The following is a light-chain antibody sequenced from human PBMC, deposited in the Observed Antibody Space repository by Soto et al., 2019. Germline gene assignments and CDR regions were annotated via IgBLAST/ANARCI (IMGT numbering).Light chain of an antibody. J-gene: IGLJ2*01. CDR1: SSDVGGYNF. CDR3: SSYAGSNIV. CDR2: EVN. V-gene: IGLV2-8*01. Sequence: QSALTQPPSASGAPGQSVTVSCTGTSSDVGGYNFVSWYQLHPGKAPKLMIYEVNKRPSGVPARFSDSKSGNTASLTVSGLQAEDEADYYCSSYAGSNIVFGGGTKLTVL.